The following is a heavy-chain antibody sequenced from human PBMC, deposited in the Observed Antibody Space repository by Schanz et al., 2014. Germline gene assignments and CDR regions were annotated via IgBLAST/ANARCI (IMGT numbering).Heavy chain of an antibody. CDR2: IYSGGST. CDR3: ARGGRDGIRASNYFDS. J-gene: IGHJ4*02. Sequence: EVQLVESGGGLVQPGGSLRLSCSASGFTFSSYSMYWVRQAPGKGLEWVSVIYSGGSTYYADSVKGRFSVSGDNSKNTLYFQLNSLRAEDTAVYYCARGGRDGIRASNYFDSWGQGTLVVVSS. CDR1: GFTFSSYS. V-gene: IGHV3-66*01. D-gene: IGHD3-10*01.